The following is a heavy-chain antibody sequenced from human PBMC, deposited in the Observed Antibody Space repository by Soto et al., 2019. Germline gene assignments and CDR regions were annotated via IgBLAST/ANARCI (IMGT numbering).Heavy chain of an antibody. J-gene: IGHJ4*02. CDR1: GGSFSNYV. D-gene: IGHD1-1*01. CDR2: IIPVFGKA. V-gene: IGHV1-69*18. Sequence: QVQLVQSGAEVMKPGSSVKVSCKASGGSFSNYVINWVRQAPGQGLEWMGTIIPVFGKANYAQKFQGRVTITADESTSTAYMELSSLTSEATAVYYCAREDNVHTPVFDYWGQGTLVTVSS. CDR3: AREDNVHTPVFDY.